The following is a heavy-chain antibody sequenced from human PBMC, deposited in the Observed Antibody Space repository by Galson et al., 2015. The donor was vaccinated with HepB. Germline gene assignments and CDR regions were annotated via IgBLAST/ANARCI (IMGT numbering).Heavy chain of an antibody. CDR2: ISYDGSNK. CDR1: GFTFSNYG. D-gene: IGHD6-19*01. CDR3: AKDPYLYSALAGTMAGFDY. V-gene: IGHV3-30*18. Sequence: SLRLSCAASGFTFSNYGMHWVRPAPGKGLEWVAVISYDGSNKYHADSVKGRFTISRDNSKNTLYPQMNSLRAEDTALYYCAKDPYLYSALAGTMAGFDYWGQGTLVTVSS. J-gene: IGHJ4*02.